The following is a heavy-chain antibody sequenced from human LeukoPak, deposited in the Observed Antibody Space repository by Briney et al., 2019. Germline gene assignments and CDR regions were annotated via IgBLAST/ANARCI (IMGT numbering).Heavy chain of an antibody. V-gene: IGHV3-74*01. J-gene: IGHJ4*02. Sequence: PGGSLRLSCAASGFAFSSYWMLWVRQAPGKGLVWVSRVNGDGSSTTYADSVKGRFTISRDNDKNILYLQMNSLRVEDTATYYCARSQFDYCGQGILVTVSS. CDR3: ARSQFDY. CDR1: GFAFSSYW. CDR2: VNGDGSST.